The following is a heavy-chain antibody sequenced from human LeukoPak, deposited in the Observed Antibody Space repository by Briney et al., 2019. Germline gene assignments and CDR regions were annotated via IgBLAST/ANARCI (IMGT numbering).Heavy chain of an antibody. D-gene: IGHD3-10*01. CDR1: GGSISSFY. V-gene: IGHV4-59*01. J-gene: IGHJ5*01. CDR3: ARADYGSGTYYFDS. Sequence: SETLSLTCTGSGGSISSFYWTWIRQPPGKGLEWIGYIYYSGSTNFNPSLKSRVTISVDTSKNQFSLKLSSVTAADTAMYYCARADYGSGTYYFDSWGQGTLATVSS. CDR2: IYYSGST.